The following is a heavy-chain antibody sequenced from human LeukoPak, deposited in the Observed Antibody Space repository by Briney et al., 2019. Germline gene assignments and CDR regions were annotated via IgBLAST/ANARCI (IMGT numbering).Heavy chain of an antibody. CDR2: ISGSGGTT. Sequence: GGSLRLSCATSGFTFSNYAMSWVRQAPGKGLEWVSGISGSGGTTYCADSVKGRFTISRDNSKNTLYLQMNSLRTEDTAVYYCARSRDGYLVDAFDIWGQGTMVTVSS. D-gene: IGHD5-24*01. J-gene: IGHJ3*02. V-gene: IGHV3-23*01. CDR1: GFTFSNYA. CDR3: ARSRDGYLVDAFDI.